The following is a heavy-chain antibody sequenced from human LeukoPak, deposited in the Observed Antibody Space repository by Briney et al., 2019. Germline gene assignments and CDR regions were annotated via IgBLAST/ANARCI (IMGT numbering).Heavy chain of an antibody. CDR2: IYYSGNT. CDR3: ARVARGLSYYYYYYYMDV. CDR1: GGSISSSSCH. D-gene: IGHD3-16*02. V-gene: IGHV4-39*07. Sequence: PSETLSLTCTVSGGSISSSSCHWGWIRQPPGKGLEWVGIIYYSGNTHYNPSLRSRVTISLDTSKNQFSLKMTSVTAADTAVYYCARVARGLSYYYYYYYMDVWGKGTTVTVSS. J-gene: IGHJ6*03.